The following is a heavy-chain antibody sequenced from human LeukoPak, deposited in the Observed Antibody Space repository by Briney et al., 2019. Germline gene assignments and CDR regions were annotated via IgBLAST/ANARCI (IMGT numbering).Heavy chain of an antibody. V-gene: IGHV3-23*01. Sequence: PGGSLRLSCLTSGFTLSTNAMSWVRQAPGKGLEWISGISGSGASTYYADSVKGRFTISRDDSRNTLYLQMNSLRGDDTAVYYCAKDVGNWESLHFLDYWGQGTLVTVSS. J-gene: IGHJ4*02. CDR3: AKDVGNWESLHFLDY. D-gene: IGHD7-27*01. CDR1: GFTLSTNA. CDR2: ISGSGAST.